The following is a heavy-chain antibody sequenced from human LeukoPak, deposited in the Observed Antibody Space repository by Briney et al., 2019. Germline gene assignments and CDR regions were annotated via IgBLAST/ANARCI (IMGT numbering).Heavy chain of an antibody. Sequence: GGSLRLSCAASGFAFSSYAMTWVRQGPGKGLEWVSGISSGGGSTFYADSVKGRFTISRDNSKNTLHLQMNSLRAEDTALYCCAKTTQTDTSGSRGWFDPWGQGTLVTVSS. D-gene: IGHD3-22*01. CDR2: ISSGGGST. CDR1: GFAFSSYA. CDR3: AKTTQTDTSGSRGWFDP. V-gene: IGHV3-23*01. J-gene: IGHJ5*02.